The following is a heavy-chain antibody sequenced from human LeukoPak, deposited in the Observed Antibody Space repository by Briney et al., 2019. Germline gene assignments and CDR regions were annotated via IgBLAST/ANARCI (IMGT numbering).Heavy chain of an antibody. Sequence: SETLSLTCAVSGGSISSSNWWSWVRQPPGKGLEWIGEIYHSGSTNYNPSLKSRVTISVDTSKNQFSLKLSSVTAADTAVYYCARDTDDFWSGYYTSFDYWGQGTLVTVSS. V-gene: IGHV4-4*02. CDR3: ARDTDDFWSGYYTSFDY. D-gene: IGHD3-3*01. J-gene: IGHJ4*02. CDR1: GGSISSSNW. CDR2: IYHSGST.